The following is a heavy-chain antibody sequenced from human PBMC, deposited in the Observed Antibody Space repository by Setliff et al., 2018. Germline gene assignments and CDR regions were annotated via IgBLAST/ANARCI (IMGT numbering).Heavy chain of an antibody. CDR3: ARQYYNFWSGYSPKKGWCDS. Sequence: GESLKISCKASEYSFTTYWIGWVRQMPGKGLEWMGIIYPGDSDTRYSPSFQGQVTISADKPISTAYLQWSSLKASDTAMYYCARQYYNFWSGYSPKKGWCDSWGQGTLVTVSS. D-gene: IGHD3-3*01. CDR2: IYPGDSDT. J-gene: IGHJ5*01. CDR1: EYSFTTYW. V-gene: IGHV5-51*01.